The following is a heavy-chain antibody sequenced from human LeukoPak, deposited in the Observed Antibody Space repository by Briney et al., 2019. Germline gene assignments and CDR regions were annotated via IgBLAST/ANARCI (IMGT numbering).Heavy chain of an antibody. CDR2: ISGSGGST. D-gene: IGHD3-22*01. V-gene: IGHV3-23*01. CDR1: GFTFSSYA. J-gene: IGHJ4*02. Sequence: GGSLRLSCAASGFTFSSYAMSWVRQAPGKGLEWVSAISGSGGSTYYADSVKGRFTISRDNSKNTLYLQVNSLRAEDTAVYYCAKVTMTEVVITTPFDSWGQGALVTVSS. CDR3: AKVTMTEVVITTPFDS.